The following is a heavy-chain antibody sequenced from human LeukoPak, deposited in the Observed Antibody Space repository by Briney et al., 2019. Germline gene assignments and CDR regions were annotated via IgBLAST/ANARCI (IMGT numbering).Heavy chain of an antibody. CDR1: GGTFSSYA. V-gene: IGHV3-30*04. J-gene: IGHJ4*02. D-gene: IGHD2-8*01. Sequence: SCKASGGTFSSYAISWVRQAPGKGLEWVAVISYDGSNKYYADSVKGRFTFSRDNPKNTLYLQMNSLRAEDTAVYYCAKEYCSNSVCHSLDYWGQGTLVTVSS. CDR3: AKEYCSNSVCHSLDY. CDR2: ISYDGSNK.